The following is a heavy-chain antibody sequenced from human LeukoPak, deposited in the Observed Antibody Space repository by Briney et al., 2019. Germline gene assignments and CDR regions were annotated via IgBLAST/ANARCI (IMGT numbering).Heavy chain of an antibody. D-gene: IGHD6-13*01. CDR1: GASISSYY. J-gene: IGHJ4*02. Sequence: PSETLSLTCTVSGASISSYYWSWIRQPPGKGLEWIGYIFYSGSTNYNPSLKSRVTISVDTSKNQFSLKLSSTTAADTAVYYCASGPYPAAGTDHQFDYWGQGTLVTVSS. CDR2: IFYSGST. CDR3: ASGPYPAAGTDHQFDY. V-gene: IGHV4-59*01.